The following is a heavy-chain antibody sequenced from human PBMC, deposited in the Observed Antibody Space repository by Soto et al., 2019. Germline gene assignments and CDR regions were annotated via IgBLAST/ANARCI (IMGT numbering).Heavy chain of an antibody. D-gene: IGHD2-15*01. J-gene: IGHJ6*02. CDR2: ISAYNGNT. Sequence: ASVKVSCKASGYTFTSYGISWVRQAPGQGLEWMGWISAYNGNTNYAQKLQGRVTMTTDTSTSTAYMELRSLRSDDTAVYYCARGSCGGSCYPYYYYYGMDVWGQGTTVTVSS. CDR3: ARGSCGGSCYPYYYYYGMDV. V-gene: IGHV1-18*04. CDR1: GYTFTSYG.